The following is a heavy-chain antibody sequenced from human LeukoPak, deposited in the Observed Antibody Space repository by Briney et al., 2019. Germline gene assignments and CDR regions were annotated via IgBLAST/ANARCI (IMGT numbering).Heavy chain of an antibody. J-gene: IGHJ6*03. V-gene: IGHV3-23*01. CDR1: GFTFSNYA. Sequence: PGGSLRLSCAASGFTFSNYAMSWVRQAPGKGLEWVSAISGSGGSIYYADSVKGRFTISRDNSKNTLYLQMNSLTAEDTAVYYCAKVLDFWSGNSGRYDYYYMDVWGKGTTVTVSS. CDR2: ISGSGGSI. D-gene: IGHD3-3*01. CDR3: AKVLDFWSGNSGRYDYYYMDV.